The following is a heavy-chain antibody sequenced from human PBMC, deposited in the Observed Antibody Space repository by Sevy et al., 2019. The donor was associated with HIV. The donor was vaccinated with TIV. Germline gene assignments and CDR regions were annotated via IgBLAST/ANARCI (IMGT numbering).Heavy chain of an antibody. V-gene: IGHV3-9*01. Sequence: GGSLRLSCAASGFTFDDYAMHWVRQAPGKGLEWVSGISWNSGSIGYADSVKGRFTISRDNAKNSLYLQMNSLRAEDTALYYCAKGRGSSYSYYFDYWGQGTLVTVSS. J-gene: IGHJ4*02. CDR2: ISWNSGSI. D-gene: IGHD6-6*01. CDR3: AKGRGSSYSYYFDY. CDR1: GFTFDDYA.